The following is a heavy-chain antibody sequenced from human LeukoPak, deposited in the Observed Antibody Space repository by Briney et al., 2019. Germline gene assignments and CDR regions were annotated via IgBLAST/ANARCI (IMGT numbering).Heavy chain of an antibody. CDR2: ISSSGSTI. D-gene: IGHD3-10*01. CDR3: ASSKNLLWFPKFDY. Sequence: PGGSLRLSCAASGFTFSDYYMSWIRQAPGKGLEWVSYISSSGSTIYYADSVKGRFTISRDNAKNSLYLQMNSLRAEDTAVYYCASSKNLLWFPKFDYWGQGTLVTVSS. V-gene: IGHV3-11*01. CDR1: GFTFSDYY. J-gene: IGHJ4*02.